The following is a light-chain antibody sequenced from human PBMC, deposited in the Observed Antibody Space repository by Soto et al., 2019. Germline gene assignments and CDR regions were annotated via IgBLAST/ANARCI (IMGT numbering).Light chain of an antibody. CDR2: GAS. Sequence: EIVMTQSPASLSVSPGDGATLSCRASQSVASNVAWYQQKPGQGPRLLIHGASTRAFVVPARFSGSGSGTDFTLTINSLQSEDFAVYYCQQYHNWPPQYTFGQGKKLQIK. V-gene: IGKV3-15*01. CDR1: QSVASN. CDR3: QQYHNWPPQYT. J-gene: IGKJ2*01.